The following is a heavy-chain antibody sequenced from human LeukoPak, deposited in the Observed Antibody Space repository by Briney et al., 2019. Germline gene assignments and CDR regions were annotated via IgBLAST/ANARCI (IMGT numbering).Heavy chain of an antibody. D-gene: IGHD3-22*01. Sequence: PSETLSLTCAVYGGSFSGYYWSWIRQPPGKGLEWIGEINHSGSTNYNPSLKSRVTISVDTSKNQFSLKLGSVTAADTAVYYCARGYDSSGYYYPPNYWGQGTLVTVSS. J-gene: IGHJ4*02. CDR2: INHSGST. CDR1: GGSFSGYY. CDR3: ARGYDSSGYYYPPNY. V-gene: IGHV4-34*01.